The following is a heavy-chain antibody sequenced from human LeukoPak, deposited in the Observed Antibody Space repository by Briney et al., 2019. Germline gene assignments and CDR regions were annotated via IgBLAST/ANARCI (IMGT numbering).Heavy chain of an antibody. CDR1: GFTVSSNY. J-gene: IGHJ6*02. CDR2: IYAGGST. CDR3: ATAGSSELLWDYAMDV. Sequence: PGGSLRLPCAASGFTVSSNYMSWVRQAPGKGLEWVSLIYAGGSTYYADAVKGRFTISRHNSKNTLLLQMNSLRVEDTAVYYCATAGSSELLWDYAMDVWGQGTTVTVSS. D-gene: IGHD3-10*01. V-gene: IGHV3-53*04.